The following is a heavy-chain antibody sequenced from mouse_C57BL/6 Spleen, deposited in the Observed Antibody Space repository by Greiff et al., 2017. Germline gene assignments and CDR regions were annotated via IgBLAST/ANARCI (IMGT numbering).Heavy chain of an antibody. V-gene: IGHV5-4*03. CDR2: ISDGGSYT. D-gene: IGHD4-1*01. CDR3: ARAGGTGGGFAY. CDR1: GFTFSSYA. Sequence: EVMLVESGGGLVKPGGSLKLSCAASGFTFSSYAMSWVRQTPEKRLEWVATISDGGSYTYYPDNVKGRFTISRDNAKNNLYLQMSHLKSEDTAMYYCARAGGTGGGFAYWGQGTLVTVSA. J-gene: IGHJ3*01.